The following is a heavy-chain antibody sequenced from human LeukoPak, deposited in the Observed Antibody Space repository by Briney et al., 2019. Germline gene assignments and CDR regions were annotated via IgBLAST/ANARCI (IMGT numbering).Heavy chain of an antibody. D-gene: IGHD3-22*01. CDR1: GFTFSSYA. Sequence: GGSLRLSCAASGFTFSSYAMHWVRQAPGKGLEWVAVISYDGSNKYYADSVKGRFTISRDNSKNTLYLQMNSLRAEDTAVYYCARDLTYYYDSSGYYSLGVFDYWGQGTLVTVFS. V-gene: IGHV3-30-3*01. CDR3: ARDLTYYYDSSGYYSLGVFDY. CDR2: ISYDGSNK. J-gene: IGHJ4*02.